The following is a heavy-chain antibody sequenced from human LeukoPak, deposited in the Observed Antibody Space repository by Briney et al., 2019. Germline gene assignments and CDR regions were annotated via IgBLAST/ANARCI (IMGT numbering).Heavy chain of an antibody. CDR1: GFTFSSYG. CDR2: IWYDGSNK. V-gene: IGHV3-33*01. D-gene: IGHD6-19*01. CDR3: ARSSGIAVAGTIDY. Sequence: PGESLRLSCAASGFTFSSYGMHWVRQAPGKGLEWVAVIWYDGSNKYYADSVKGRFTISRDNSKNTLYLQMNSLRAEDTAVYYCARSSGIAVAGTIDYWGQGTLVTVSS. J-gene: IGHJ4*02.